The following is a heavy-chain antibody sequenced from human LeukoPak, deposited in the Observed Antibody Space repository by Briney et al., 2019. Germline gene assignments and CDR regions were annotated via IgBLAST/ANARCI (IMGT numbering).Heavy chain of an antibody. D-gene: IGHD5-24*01. J-gene: IGHJ6*02. CDR2: IYYSGST. V-gene: IGHV4-59*01. CDR3: ARGSRDGYNYYYYYGMDV. CDR1: GGSISSYY. Sequence: PSETLSLTCTVSGGSISSYYWSWIRQPPGKGLEWIGYIYYSGSTNYNPSLKSRVTISVDTSKNQFSLKPSSVTAADTAVYYCARGSRDGYNYYYYYGMDVWGQGTTVTVSS.